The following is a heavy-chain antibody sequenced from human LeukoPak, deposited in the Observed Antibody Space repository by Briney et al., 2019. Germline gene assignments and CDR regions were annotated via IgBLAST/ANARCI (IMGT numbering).Heavy chain of an antibody. D-gene: IGHD5-24*01. V-gene: IGHV4-39*01. CDR2: FYYRGNT. CDR1: GDSINSSRHY. J-gene: IGHJ4*02. CDR3: ARRRWLQEIDY. Sequence: SETLSLTCSVSGDSINSSRHYWDWIRQPPGKGLERIGNFYYRGNTYYNPSLKSRVTISVDPSKNQFSLKLTSVTAADTAVYYCARRRWLQEIDYWGQGTLVTVSS.